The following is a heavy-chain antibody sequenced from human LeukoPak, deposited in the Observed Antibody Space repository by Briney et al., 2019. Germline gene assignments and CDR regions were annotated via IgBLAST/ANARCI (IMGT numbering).Heavy chain of an antibody. CDR2: IYTSGST. D-gene: IGHD3-22*01. Sequence: PSETLSLTCTVSGGSISSYYWSWIRQPAGKGLEWIGRIYTSGSTNYNPSLKSRVTMSVDTSKNQFSLKLSSVTAADTAVYYCARVGHYYDSSGYFGGYFDYWGQGTLVTVSS. CDR1: GGSISSYY. J-gene: IGHJ4*02. CDR3: ARVGHYYDSSGYFGGYFDY. V-gene: IGHV4-4*07.